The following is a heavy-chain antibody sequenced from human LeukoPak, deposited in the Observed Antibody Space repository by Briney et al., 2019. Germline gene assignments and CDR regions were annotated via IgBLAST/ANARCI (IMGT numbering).Heavy chain of an antibody. D-gene: IGHD1-1*01. Sequence: GASLRLSCATSGFTFSTYEMYWVRQARGKGLEWVSFISSSGSPIYYADSVKGRFTISRDNAKNSLYLQMNNLRAEDTAVYYCARSWKAGGWGQGTLVIVSS. CDR1: GFTFSTYE. V-gene: IGHV3-48*03. J-gene: IGHJ4*02. CDR3: ARSWKAGG. CDR2: ISSSGSPI.